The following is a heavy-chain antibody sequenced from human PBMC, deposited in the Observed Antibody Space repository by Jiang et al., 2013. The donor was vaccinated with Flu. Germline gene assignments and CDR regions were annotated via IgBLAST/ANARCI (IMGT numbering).Heavy chain of an antibody. V-gene: IGHV6-1*01. CDR3: ARGHYDFWSGYSESDY. J-gene: IGHJ4*02. CDR1: GDSVSSNSAA. CDR2: TYYRSKWYN. Sequence: SQTLSLTCAISGDSVSSNSAAWNWIRQSPSRGLEWLGRTYYRSKWYNDYAVSVKSRITINPDTSKNQFSLRLNSVTPEDTAVYYCARGHYDFWSGYSESDYWGQGTLVTVSS. D-gene: IGHD3-3*01.